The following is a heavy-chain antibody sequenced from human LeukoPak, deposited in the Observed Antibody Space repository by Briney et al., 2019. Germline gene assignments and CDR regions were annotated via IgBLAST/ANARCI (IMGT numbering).Heavy chain of an antibody. CDR2: FSWNSGTI. V-gene: IGHV3-9*01. CDR1: GFTFGDYA. J-gene: IGHJ4*02. D-gene: IGHD5-18*01. Sequence: LSFSCAASGFTFGDYAVHGGRQAPKKGLEWGSGFSWNSGTIGYADSVKGRFTISRDNAKNSLYLQMNSLRAEDTALYYCAKDIHPRGYSYGYYFDYWGQGTLVTVSS. CDR3: AKDIHPRGYSYGYYFDY.